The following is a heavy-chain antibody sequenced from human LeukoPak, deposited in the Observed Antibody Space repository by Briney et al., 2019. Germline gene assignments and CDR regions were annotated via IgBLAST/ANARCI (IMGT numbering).Heavy chain of an antibody. CDR1: GFTFSSYA. CDR3: ARGLDYGDYAYYGMDV. D-gene: IGHD4-17*01. Sequence: GGSLRLSCAASGFTFSSYAMHWVRQVPGKGLEWVAVISYDGSNKYYADSVKGRFTISRDNSKNTLYLQMNSLRAEDTAVYYCARGLDYGDYAYYGMDVWGQGTTVTVSS. CDR2: ISYDGSNK. J-gene: IGHJ6*02. V-gene: IGHV3-30-3*01.